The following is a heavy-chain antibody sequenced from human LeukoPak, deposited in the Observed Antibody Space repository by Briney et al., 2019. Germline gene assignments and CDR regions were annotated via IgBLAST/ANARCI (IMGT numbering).Heavy chain of an antibody. CDR2: ISYDGSSK. Sequence: GGSLRLSCAASGFTFSSYGMHWVRQAPGKGLEWVAVISYDGSSKYYADSVKGRFTISRDNAKNSLYLQMNSLRAEDTALYYCARLPVVGSRAGLDYWGQGTLVTVSS. J-gene: IGHJ4*02. V-gene: IGHV3-30*12. D-gene: IGHD2-2*01. CDR3: ARLPVVGSRAGLDY. CDR1: GFTFSSYG.